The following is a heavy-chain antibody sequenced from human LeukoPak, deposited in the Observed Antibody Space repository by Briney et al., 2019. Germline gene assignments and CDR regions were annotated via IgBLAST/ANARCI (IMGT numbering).Heavy chain of an antibody. J-gene: IGHJ6*02. D-gene: IGHD3-3*01. CDR1: GGSFSGYY. CDR3: ARVGIPHDLHAQMDV. V-gene: IGHV4-34*01. Sequence: PSETLSLTCAVYGGSFSGYYWSWIRQPPGKGLEWIGEINHSGSTNYNPSLKSRVTISVDTSKNQFSLKLSSVTAADTAVYYCARVGIPHDLHAQMDVWGQGTTVTVSS. CDR2: INHSGST.